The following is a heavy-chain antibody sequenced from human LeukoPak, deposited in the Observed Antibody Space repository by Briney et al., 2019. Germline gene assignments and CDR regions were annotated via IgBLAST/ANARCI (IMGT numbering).Heavy chain of an antibody. V-gene: IGHV3-7*05. CDR2: IKQDGSEK. Sequence: GGSLRLSCAVSGFTFSSYWTSWVRQAPGKGLEWVANIKQDGSEKYYVDSVKGRFTISRDNAKNSVYPQMNSLRAEDTAVYYCARDERWGQGTLVTVSS. CDR1: GFTFSSYW. J-gene: IGHJ4*02. CDR3: ARDER.